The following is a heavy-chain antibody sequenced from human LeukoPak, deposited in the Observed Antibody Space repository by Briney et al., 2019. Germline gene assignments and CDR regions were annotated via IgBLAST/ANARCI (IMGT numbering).Heavy chain of an antibody. J-gene: IGHJ6*02. D-gene: IGHD2-8*01. CDR1: GFTFSSHW. CDR3: ARLQVNDYYYYYGMDV. V-gene: IGHV3-7*01. Sequence: PGGALRLSCAASGFTFSSHWMSWVRPAPGKGLEWVANIKQDGSEKYYVDSVKGRFTISRDNAKNSLYLQMNSLRAEDTAVYYCARLQVNDYYYYYGMDVWGQGTTVTVSS. CDR2: IKQDGSEK.